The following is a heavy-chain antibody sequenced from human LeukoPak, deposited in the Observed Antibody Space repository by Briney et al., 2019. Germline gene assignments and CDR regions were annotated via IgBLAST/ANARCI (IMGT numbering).Heavy chain of an antibody. V-gene: IGHV4-4*09. CDR2: IYTSGST. J-gene: IGHJ4*02. CDR1: GGSISSYY. Sequence: PSETLSLTCTVSGGSISSYYWSWIRQPPGKGLEWVGYIYTSGSTNYNPSLKSRVTISVDTSKNQCSLKLTSVTAADTAVYYCARRDSAMVFFDLWGQGTLSPSPQ. D-gene: IGHD5-18*01. CDR3: ARRDSAMVFFDL.